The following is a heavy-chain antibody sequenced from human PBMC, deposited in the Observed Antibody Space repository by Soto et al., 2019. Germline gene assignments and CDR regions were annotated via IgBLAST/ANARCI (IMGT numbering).Heavy chain of an antibody. Sequence: SETLSLTCTVSGGSINSYYWNWIRQPPGKGLEWIGSIYYSGSTNYNPSLKSRVTISVDTYKNQFSLKLTSVTAADTAVYYCARGRTGTAGRPWWLDSWGQGTLVTVSS. J-gene: IGHJ5*01. V-gene: IGHV4-59*01. CDR3: ARGRTGTAGRPWWLDS. D-gene: IGHD6-6*01. CDR2: IYYSGST. CDR1: GGSINSYY.